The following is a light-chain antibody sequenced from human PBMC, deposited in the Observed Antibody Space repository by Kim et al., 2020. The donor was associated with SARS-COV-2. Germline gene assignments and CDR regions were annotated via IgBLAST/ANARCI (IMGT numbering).Light chain of an antibody. V-gene: IGLV3-1*01. CDR1: KLGDKY. CDR3: QAWDRSTVV. CDR2: QDS. Sequence: SYELTQPPSVSVSPGQTVSITCSGDKLGDKYACWYQQKQGQSPVPVIYQDSKRPSGIPERFSGSNSGNTATLTISGTQAMDEADYYCQAWDRSTVVFGGGTQLTVL. J-gene: IGLJ2*01.